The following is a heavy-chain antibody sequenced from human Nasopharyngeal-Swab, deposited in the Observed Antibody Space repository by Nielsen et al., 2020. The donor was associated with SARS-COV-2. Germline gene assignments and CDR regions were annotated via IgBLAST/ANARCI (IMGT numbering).Heavy chain of an antibody. CDR1: GGSISGSSYY. Sequence: SETLSLTCTVSGGSISGSSYYWGWIRQPPGKGLEWIGSIYYSGSTYYNPSLKSRVTISVDTSKNQFSLKLSSVTAADTAVYYCASVNGYDFWSGYYHPFDYWGQGTLVTVSS. CDR2: IYYSGST. D-gene: IGHD3-3*01. V-gene: IGHV4-39*07. J-gene: IGHJ4*02. CDR3: ASVNGYDFWSGYYHPFDY.